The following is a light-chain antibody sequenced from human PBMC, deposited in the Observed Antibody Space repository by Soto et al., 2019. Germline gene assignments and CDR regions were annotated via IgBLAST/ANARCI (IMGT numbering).Light chain of an antibody. V-gene: IGLV4-69*02. CDR3: QTWGRGIVV. Sequence: QLVLTQSPSASASLGASVNLTCTLTGGHSTYSIGWHQQQPQRGPRFLMRLNSDGSHSKGVGIPDRFSGSSSGAERFLTISSLQSEDEADYFCQTWGRGIVVFGVGTKLTVL. J-gene: IGLJ2*01. CDR1: GGHSTYS. CDR2: LNSDGSH.